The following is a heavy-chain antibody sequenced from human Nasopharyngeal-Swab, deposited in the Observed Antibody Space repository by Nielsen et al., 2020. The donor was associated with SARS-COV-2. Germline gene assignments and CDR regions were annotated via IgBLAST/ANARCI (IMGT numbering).Heavy chain of an antibody. J-gene: IGHJ4*02. V-gene: IGHV3-30*04. D-gene: IGHD6-13*01. CDR3: ARGHYSSLD. Sequence: GESLKISCAASGLMFSNDVVHWVRQAPGKGLEWVAAISHDGRGKYYADSVKGRSTISRDNSQSTVFLQMSSLRVEDTAVYYCARGHYSSLDWGQGTLVTVSS. CDR1: GLMFSNDV. CDR2: ISHDGRGK.